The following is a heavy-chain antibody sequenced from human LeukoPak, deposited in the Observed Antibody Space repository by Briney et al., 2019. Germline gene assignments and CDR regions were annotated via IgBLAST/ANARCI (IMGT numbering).Heavy chain of an antibody. CDR1: GDSITASSYY. D-gene: IGHD4-23*01. J-gene: IGHJ4*02. Sequence: SETLSLTCTVSGDSITASSYYWGWIRQPPGKGLEWIGSIYYSGSTYYNVSLKSRVTISVNTSRKQLSLRLRSVTAADTAVYYCARPGGNSGASEVFDSWGQGTLVTVSS. CDR3: ARPGGNSGASEVFDS. CDR2: IYYSGST. V-gene: IGHV4-39*01.